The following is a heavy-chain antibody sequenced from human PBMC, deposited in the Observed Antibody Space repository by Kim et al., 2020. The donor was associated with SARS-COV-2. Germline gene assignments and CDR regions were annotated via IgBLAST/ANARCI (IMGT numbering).Heavy chain of an antibody. D-gene: IGHD5-12*01. V-gene: IGHV4-31*02. CDR3: ARWTNGYNDDY. J-gene: IGHJ4*02. CDR2: T. Sequence: TFNSPSPKSRVTLSVATSKNQFSLKLSSVTAADTAVYYCARWTNGYNDDYWGQGTLVTVSS.